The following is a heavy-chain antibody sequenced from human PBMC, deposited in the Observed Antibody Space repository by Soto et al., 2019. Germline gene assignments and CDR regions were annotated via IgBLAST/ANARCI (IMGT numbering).Heavy chain of an antibody. Sequence: ASVKVSCKASGYSFTDYHIHWVRQAPGQGLEWLGRINPKSGGTSTAQKFQGWVTMTRDRSISTVYMELTRLRSDDTAVYFCARGHSTDCSNGVCSFFYNHEMDVWGEGTTVTVSS. CDR1: GYSFTDYH. D-gene: IGHD2-8*01. V-gene: IGHV1-2*04. CDR2: INPKSGGT. J-gene: IGHJ6*04. CDR3: ARGHSTDCSNGVCSFFYNHEMDV.